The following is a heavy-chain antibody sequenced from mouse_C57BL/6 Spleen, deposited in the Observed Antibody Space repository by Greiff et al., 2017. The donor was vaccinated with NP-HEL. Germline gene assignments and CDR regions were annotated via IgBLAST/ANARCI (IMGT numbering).Heavy chain of an antibody. J-gene: IGHJ2*01. Sequence: QVQLQQPGAELVKPGASVKLSCKASGYTFTSYWMHWVKQRPGQGLEWIGMIHPNSGSTNYNEKFKSKATLTVDKSSSTAYMQLSSLTSEDSAVYYCARSGGYYSYYFDYWGQGTTLTVSS. CDR2: IHPNSGST. CDR1: GYTFTSYW. V-gene: IGHV1-64*01. CDR3: ARSGGYYSYYFDY. D-gene: IGHD2-3*01.